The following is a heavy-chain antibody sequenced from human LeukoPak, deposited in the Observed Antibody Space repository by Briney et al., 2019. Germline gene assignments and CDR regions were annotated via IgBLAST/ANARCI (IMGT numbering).Heavy chain of an antibody. D-gene: IGHD3-22*01. J-gene: IGHJ4*02. CDR2: INPNSGGT. CDR1: GYTFTRYY. Sequence: GASVKVSCKASGYTFTRYYMYWVRQAPGQGLEWVGWINPNSGGTNYAQKFQGRVTMTRDTSISTAYMELSRLGSDDTAVYYCARGPHYYDPPDYWGQGTLVTVSS. V-gene: IGHV1-2*02. CDR3: ARGPHYYDPPDY.